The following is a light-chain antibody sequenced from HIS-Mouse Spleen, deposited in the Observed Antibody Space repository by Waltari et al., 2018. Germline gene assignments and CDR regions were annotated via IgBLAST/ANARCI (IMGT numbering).Light chain of an antibody. CDR2: GAS. CDR3: QQYGSSPWT. CDR1: QSVSSSY. V-gene: IGKV3-20*01. Sequence: EIVLTQSPGTLSLSTGERATLSCRASQSVSSSYLAWYQQKPGQAPRRLIYGASSRATCIPDRFSGSGSGTDFTLTISRLEPEDFAVYYCQQYGSSPWTFGQGTKVEIK. J-gene: IGKJ1*01.